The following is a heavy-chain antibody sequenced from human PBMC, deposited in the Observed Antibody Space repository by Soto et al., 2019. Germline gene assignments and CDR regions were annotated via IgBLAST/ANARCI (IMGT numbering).Heavy chain of an antibody. CDR2: IKQGGNEK. V-gene: IGHV3-7*01. CDR1: GFIFSNYW. Sequence: PGGSLRLSCSASGFIFSNYWMSWVRQAPGKGLEWVANIKQGGNEKYYVDSVKGRLTISRDNPKNLLYLQMSSLRADDTAVYYCALTEGSGTNYPTTFDSWGQGTLVTVSS. CDR3: ALTEGSGTNYPTTFDS. J-gene: IGHJ4*02. D-gene: IGHD3-10*01.